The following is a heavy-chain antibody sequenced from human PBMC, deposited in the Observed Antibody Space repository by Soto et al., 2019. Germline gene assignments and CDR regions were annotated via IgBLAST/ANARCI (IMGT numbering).Heavy chain of an antibody. D-gene: IGHD6-13*01. V-gene: IGHV3-33*01. CDR3: ARVWYSSSSDAPDY. Sequence: PGGSLRLSCAASGFTFSSYGMHWVRQAPGKGLEWVAVIWYDGSNKYYADSVKGRFTISRDNSKNTLYLQMNSLRAEDTAVYYCARVWYSSSSDAPDYRGQGTLVTVSS. CDR1: GFTFSSYG. J-gene: IGHJ4*02. CDR2: IWYDGSNK.